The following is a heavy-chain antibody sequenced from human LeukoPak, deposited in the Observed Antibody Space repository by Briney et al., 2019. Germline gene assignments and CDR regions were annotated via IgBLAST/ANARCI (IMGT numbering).Heavy chain of an antibody. J-gene: IGHJ4*02. D-gene: IGHD2-15*01. CDR3: AKAPVTTCSGAYCYPFDY. V-gene: IGHV3-23*01. CDR1: GFTLSSYA. CDR2: ISVSGNT. Sequence: PGGSLRFSCAASGFTLSSYAMSWVRQGPGKGLEWVSAISVSGNTYHADSVKGRFTISRDSSKNTPYLQMNSLRAEDAAVYYCAKAPVTTCSGAYCYPFDYWGQGTLVTVSS.